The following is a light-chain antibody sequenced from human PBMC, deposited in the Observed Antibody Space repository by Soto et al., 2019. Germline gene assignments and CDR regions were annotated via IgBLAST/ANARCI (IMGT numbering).Light chain of an antibody. CDR3: QQMKSVPVT. J-gene: IGKJ4*01. CDR2: DAS. V-gene: IGKV1-5*01. Sequence: DTQMTQSPSPLSASVGDRVTITGRASQNIGRWLAWYQQRPGKAPKLLIYDASTLQSGVPSRFSGSGSGTEFTLTISSLQPEDFATYYCQQMKSVPVTCGGGTKWIS. CDR1: QNIGRW.